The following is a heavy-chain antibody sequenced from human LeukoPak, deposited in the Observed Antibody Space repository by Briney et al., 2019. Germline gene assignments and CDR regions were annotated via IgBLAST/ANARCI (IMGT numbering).Heavy chain of an antibody. Sequence: GSLRLSCAASGFTFSSYWMSWVRQAPGKGLEWVSVIRSGGSTVYADSVKGRFTISRDNSKNTLYLQLNSLRAEDTAVYYCAREGSGRTAYNDGLDVWGQGTMVTVSS. CDR1: GFTFSSYW. CDR3: AREGSGRTAYNDGLDV. J-gene: IGHJ3*01. CDR2: IRSGGST. D-gene: IGHD3-10*01. V-gene: IGHV3-53*01.